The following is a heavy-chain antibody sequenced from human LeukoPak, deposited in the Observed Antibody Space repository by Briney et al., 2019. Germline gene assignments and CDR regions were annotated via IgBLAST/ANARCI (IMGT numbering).Heavy chain of an antibody. CDR3: ARRHGSGSYRFGMDV. D-gene: IGHD3-10*01. CDR1: GGSISSSSYY. CDR2: IYDSGST. J-gene: IGHJ6*02. Sequence: PSETLSLTCTVSGGSISSSSYYWGWIRQPPGKGLEWIGSIYDSGSTYYNPSLKSRVTISVDTSKNQFSLKLRSLTAADTAVYYCARRHGSGSYRFGMDVWGQGTTVTVSS. V-gene: IGHV4-39*01.